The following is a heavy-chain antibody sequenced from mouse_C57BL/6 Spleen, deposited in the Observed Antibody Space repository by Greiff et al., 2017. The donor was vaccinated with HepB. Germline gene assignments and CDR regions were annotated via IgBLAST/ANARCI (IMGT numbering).Heavy chain of an antibody. D-gene: IGHD5-5*01. Sequence: VKLVESGAELVRPGTSVKMSCKASGYTFTNYWIGWAKQRPGHGLEWIGDIYPGGGYTNYNEKFKGKATLTADKSSSTAYMQFSSLTSEDSAIYYCARFETTDYFDYWGQGTTLTVSS. CDR3: ARFETTDYFDY. CDR1: GYTFTNYW. V-gene: IGHV1-63*01. J-gene: IGHJ2*01. CDR2: IYPGGGYT.